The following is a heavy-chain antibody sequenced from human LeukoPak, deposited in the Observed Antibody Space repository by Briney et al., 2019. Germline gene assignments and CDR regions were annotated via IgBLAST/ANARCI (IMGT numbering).Heavy chain of an antibody. CDR3: ARDRGDYDSSGYYGYFDY. D-gene: IGHD3-22*01. CDR2: IYYSGST. V-gene: IGHV4-59*11. J-gene: IGHJ4*02. Sequence: SETLSLTCTVSGGSIRSHYWSWIRQPPGKGLEWIGYIYYSGSTNYNPSLKSRVTVSVDTSKNQFSLKLSSVTAADTAVYYCARDRGDYDSSGYYGYFDYWGQGALVTVSS. CDR1: GGSIRSHY.